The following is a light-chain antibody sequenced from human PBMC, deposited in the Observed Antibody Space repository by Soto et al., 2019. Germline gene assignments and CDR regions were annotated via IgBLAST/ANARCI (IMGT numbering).Light chain of an antibody. CDR2: RAS. Sequence: DIVMTQSPDSLAVSLGERATINCKSSQSVLYSSNNKNYLAWYQQKPGQPPKLLIYRASTRESGVPDRFSGSGSGTDFTLTISSLQAEDVAVYYCQQYYSTPLTCGGGTKVEIK. V-gene: IGKV4-1*01. CDR3: QQYYSTPLT. J-gene: IGKJ4*01. CDR1: QSVLYSSNNKNY.